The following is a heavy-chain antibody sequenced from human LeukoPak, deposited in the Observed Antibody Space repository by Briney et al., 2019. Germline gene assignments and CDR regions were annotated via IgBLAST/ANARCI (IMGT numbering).Heavy chain of an antibody. D-gene: IGHD5-18*01. V-gene: IGHV1-69*13. Sequence: SVKVSCKASGGTFSSYAISWVRQAPGQGLEWMGGIIPIFGTANYAQKFQGRVTITADEPTSTAYTELSSLRSEDTAVYYCARSTVDTAMVSPRSFDYWGQGTLVTVS. CDR2: IIPIFGTA. CDR3: ARSTVDTAMVSPRSFDY. CDR1: GGTFSSYA. J-gene: IGHJ4*02.